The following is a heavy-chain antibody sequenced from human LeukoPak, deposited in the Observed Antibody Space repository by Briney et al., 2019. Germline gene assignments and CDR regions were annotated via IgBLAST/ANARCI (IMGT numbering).Heavy chain of an antibody. CDR1: GYTFTTYW. V-gene: IGHV5-51*01. J-gene: IGHJ4*02. CDR3: ARQPIYSSVRKYFDS. Sequence: GESLKISCKGSGYTFTTYWIGWGRQMPGKGLEWMGIIYPGDSDTRYSPSFQGQVTISADKSISTAYFQWSSLKASDTAIYYCARQPIYSSVRKYFDSWGQGTLVTVSS. D-gene: IGHD6-19*01. CDR2: IYPGDSDT.